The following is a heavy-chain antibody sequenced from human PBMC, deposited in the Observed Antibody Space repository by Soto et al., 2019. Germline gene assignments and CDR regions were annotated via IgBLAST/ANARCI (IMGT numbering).Heavy chain of an antibody. J-gene: IGHJ4*02. CDR3: AKPPSYYYDSSGYPFDY. V-gene: IGHV3-23*01. CDR1: GFTFSSYA. Sequence: HPGGSLRLSCAASGFTFSSYAMSWVRQALGKGLEWVSAISGSGGSTYYADSVKGRFTISRDNSKNTLYLQMNSLRAEDTAVYYCAKPPSYYYDSSGYPFDYWGQGTLVTVSS. CDR2: ISGSGGST. D-gene: IGHD3-22*01.